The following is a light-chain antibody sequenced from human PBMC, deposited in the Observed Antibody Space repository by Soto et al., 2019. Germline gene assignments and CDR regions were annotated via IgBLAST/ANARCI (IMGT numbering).Light chain of an antibody. CDR3: QQYGFS. CDR1: QSVSYW. Sequence: DIQMTQSPSTLSASVGDRVTITCRASQSVSYWLAWYQQKPGIAPKLLIHDASSLESVVTSRFRGSGSGKEFTFTISSLQPDDCATYYCQQYGFSFGPGTKVEI. V-gene: IGKV1-5*01. CDR2: DAS. J-gene: IGKJ3*01.